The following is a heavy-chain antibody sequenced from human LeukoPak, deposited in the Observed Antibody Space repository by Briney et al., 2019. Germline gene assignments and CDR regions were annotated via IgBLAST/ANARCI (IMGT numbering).Heavy chain of an antibody. Sequence: KPGASVKVSCKASGYTFTSYDINWVRQATGQGLEWMGWMNPNSGKTGYTQKFQGRVTITRNTPINTTYMEMNSLRSEDTAVYYCARGPWGGANAYYYYYMDVWGKGTTVTVSS. CDR2: MNPNSGKT. CDR3: ARGPWGGANAYYYYYMDV. V-gene: IGHV1-8*01. J-gene: IGHJ6*03. CDR1: GYTFTSYD. D-gene: IGHD1-26*01.